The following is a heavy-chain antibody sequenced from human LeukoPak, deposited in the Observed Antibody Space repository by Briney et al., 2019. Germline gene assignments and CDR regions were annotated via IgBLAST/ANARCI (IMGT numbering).Heavy chain of an antibody. CDR1: GFIVSNKY. CDR2: IYSGTNT. CDR3: TRLGPYYFDS. Sequence: GGSLRLSCAASGFIVSNKYMSWVRQAPGKGLEWVSVIYSGTNTYYADSVQGRFTISRDTSRNTLYLQMSSLRAEDTAVYYCTRLGPYYFDSWGQGTLVIVSS. V-gene: IGHV3-53*01. D-gene: IGHD3-16*01. J-gene: IGHJ4*02.